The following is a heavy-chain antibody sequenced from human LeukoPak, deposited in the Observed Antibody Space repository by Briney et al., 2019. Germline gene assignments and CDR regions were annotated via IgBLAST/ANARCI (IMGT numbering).Heavy chain of an antibody. J-gene: IGHJ5*02. CDR1: GGSISSGSYY. V-gene: IGHV4-61*02. CDR2: IYTSGST. D-gene: IGHD5-12*01. Sequence: SQTLSHTCTVSGGSISSGSYYWSWIRQPAGKGLEWIGRIYTSGSTNYNPSLKSRVTISVDTSKNQFSLKLSSVTAADTAVYYCARNSGYDLNWFDPWGQGTLVTVSS. CDR3: ARNSGYDLNWFDP.